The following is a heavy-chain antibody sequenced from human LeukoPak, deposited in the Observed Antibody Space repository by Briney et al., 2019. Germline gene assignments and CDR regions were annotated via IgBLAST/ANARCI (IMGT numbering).Heavy chain of an antibody. CDR1: GFIFSSYW. Sequence: PGGSLRLSCVASGFIFSSYWTSWVRQAPGKGLEWVANMKEDGSEKYYVDSVKGRFTISRDNAKSSLYLQMNSLRAEDTAVYYCARLRYSSTWLFDYWGQGTLVTVSS. CDR2: MKEDGSEK. J-gene: IGHJ4*02. D-gene: IGHD6-13*01. V-gene: IGHV3-7*01. CDR3: ARLRYSSTWLFDY.